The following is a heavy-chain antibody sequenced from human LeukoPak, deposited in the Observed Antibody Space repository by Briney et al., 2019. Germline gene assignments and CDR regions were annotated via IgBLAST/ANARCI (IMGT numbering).Heavy chain of an antibody. J-gene: IGHJ4*02. CDR2: ISSSGRTI. Sequence: PGGSLRLSCAASGFTFSSHEMNWVRQAPGKGLEWVSYISSSGRTIHYADSVKGRFSISRDNAKNSLYLQMNSLRAEDTAVYYCARHTGYDFAFDYWGQGTLVTVSS. D-gene: IGHD5-12*01. CDR3: ARHTGYDFAFDY. V-gene: IGHV3-48*03. CDR1: GFTFSSHE.